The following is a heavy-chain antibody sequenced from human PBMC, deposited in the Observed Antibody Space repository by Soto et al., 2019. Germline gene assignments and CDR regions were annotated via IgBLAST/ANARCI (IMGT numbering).Heavy chain of an antibody. CDR2: ISSISTTI. J-gene: IGHJ6*02. CDR3: VTVFDCACGASYPGYYYFCLDV. CDR1: GFTFSSYS. D-gene: IGHD2-8*02. V-gene: IGHV3-48*02. Sequence: GGSLRLSCAASGFTFSSYSMNWVRQAPGKGLEWLSYISSISTTIYYADSVKGRFTISRDNAKNSLYLQMNSLRDEDTAVYYCVTVFDCACGASYPGYYYFCLDVWRLGTSVTASS.